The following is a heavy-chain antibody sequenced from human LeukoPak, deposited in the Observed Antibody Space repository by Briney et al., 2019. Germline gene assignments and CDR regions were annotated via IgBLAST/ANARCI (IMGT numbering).Heavy chain of an antibody. CDR3: ARGQPKGRPFDY. J-gene: IGHJ4*02. V-gene: IGHV4-4*07. Sequence: SETLSLTCTVSGGSISSYYWSWIRQPAGKGLEWIGRIYTIGSTTYNPSLKSRVTMSVDTSKNQFSLKLSSVTAADTAVYYCARGQPKGRPFDYWGQGTLVTVSS. D-gene: IGHD1-1*01. CDR1: GGSISSYY. CDR2: IYTIGST.